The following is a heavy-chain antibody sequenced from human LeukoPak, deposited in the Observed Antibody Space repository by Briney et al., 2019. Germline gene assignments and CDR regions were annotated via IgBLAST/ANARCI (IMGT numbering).Heavy chain of an antibody. D-gene: IGHD3-9*01. CDR1: GYTFTSYA. Sequence: ASVKVSCKASGYTFTSYAMHWVRQAPGQRLEWMGWINAGNGNTKYSQKFQGRVTITRDTSASTAYMELSSLRSEDTAVYYCARGYTVLRYFDWLSDWGQGTLVTVS. CDR2: INAGNGNT. CDR3: ARGYTVLRYFDWLSD. V-gene: IGHV1-3*01. J-gene: IGHJ4*02.